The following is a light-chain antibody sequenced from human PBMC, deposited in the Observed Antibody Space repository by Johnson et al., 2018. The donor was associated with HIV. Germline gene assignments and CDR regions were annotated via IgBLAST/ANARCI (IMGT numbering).Light chain of an antibody. V-gene: IGLV1-51*01. CDR3: GAWDSSLGAGLYV. CDR2: DND. J-gene: IGLJ1*01. CDR1: SSNIGKNY. Sequence: HSVLTQPPSVSAAPRQKVTISCSGSSSNIGKNYVSWYQQLPGTGPKLLIYDNDKRPSGIPDRFSGSKSGTSATLGITGLQTGDEADYYCGAWDSSLGAGLYVFGSGTEVTVL.